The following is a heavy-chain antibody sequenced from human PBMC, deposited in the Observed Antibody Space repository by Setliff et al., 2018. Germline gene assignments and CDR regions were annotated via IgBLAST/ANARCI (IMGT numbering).Heavy chain of an antibody. V-gene: IGHV4-39*01. Sequence: LSLTCTVPGASISTTYYWGWVRQSPEKGLEWIGSIYYRGIAFYNPSLRSRVTMSVDTSKNQFSLNLTSVTAADTAVYYCARASVVHAVAIGYWGQGTLVTVSS. J-gene: IGHJ4*02. D-gene: IGHD6-19*01. CDR1: GASISTTYY. CDR3: ARASVVHAVAIGY. CDR2: IYYRGIA.